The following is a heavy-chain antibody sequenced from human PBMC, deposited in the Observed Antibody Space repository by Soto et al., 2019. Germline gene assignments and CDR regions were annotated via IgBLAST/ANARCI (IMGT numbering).Heavy chain of an antibody. D-gene: IGHD3-22*01. CDR1: GGSISSGGYS. V-gene: IGHV4-30-2*01. CDR3: ARLADYYDSSGSLDY. J-gene: IGHJ4*02. Sequence: SETLSLTCAVSGGSISSGGYSWSWIRHPPGKGLEWIGYIYHSGSTYYNPSLKSRVTISVDRSKNQFSLKLSSVTAADTAVYYCARLADYYDSSGSLDYWGQGTLVTVS. CDR2: IYHSGST.